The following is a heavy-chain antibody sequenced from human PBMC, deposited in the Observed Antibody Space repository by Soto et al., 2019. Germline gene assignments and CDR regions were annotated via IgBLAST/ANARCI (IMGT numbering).Heavy chain of an antibody. Sequence: GGSLRLSCAASGFTFSSYWMSWVRQAPGKGLEWVANIKQDGSEKYYVDSVKGRFTISRDNAKNTLYLQMNSLRAEDTAVYYCAKDKWSEAATFVGSSWGQGTLVTVSS. CDR3: AKDKWSEAATFVGSS. D-gene: IGHD3-16*01. V-gene: IGHV3-7*01. J-gene: IGHJ5*02. CDR1: GFTFSSYW. CDR2: IKQDGSEK.